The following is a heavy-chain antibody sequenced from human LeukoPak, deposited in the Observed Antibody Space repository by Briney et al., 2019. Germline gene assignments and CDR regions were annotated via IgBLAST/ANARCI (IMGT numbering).Heavy chain of an antibody. Sequence: GASVKVSCKASGYTFTGYYMHWVRQAPGQGLEWMGRINPNSGGTNYAQKFQGRVTMTRDTSISTAYMELSRLRSDDTAVYYCARLPVGWNYRGTMDVWGKGTTVTVSS. CDR3: ARLPVGWNYRGTMDV. J-gene: IGHJ6*03. CDR2: INPNSGGT. D-gene: IGHD1-7*01. CDR1: GYTFTGYY. V-gene: IGHV1-2*06.